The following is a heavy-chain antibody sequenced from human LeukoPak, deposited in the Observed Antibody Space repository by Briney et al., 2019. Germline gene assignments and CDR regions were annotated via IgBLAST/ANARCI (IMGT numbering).Heavy chain of an antibody. CDR3: ASAGQGYCSGGSCPAPFDY. CDR1: GYSISSGYY. Sequence: PSETLSLTCTVSGYSISSGYYWGWIRQPPGKGLEWIGSIYHSGRTFYNPSLKSRVTISVDTSKNQFSLKLSSVTAADTAVYYCASAGQGYCSGGSCPAPFDYWGQGTLVTVSS. V-gene: IGHV4-38-2*02. CDR2: IYHSGRT. D-gene: IGHD2-15*01. J-gene: IGHJ4*02.